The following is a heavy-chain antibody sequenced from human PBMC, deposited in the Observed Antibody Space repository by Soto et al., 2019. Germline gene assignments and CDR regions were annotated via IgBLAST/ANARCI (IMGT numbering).Heavy chain of an antibody. D-gene: IGHD1-26*01. V-gene: IGHV4-59*01. CDR3: ARDRRRGWGAFDI. CDR1: GGSISSYY. Sequence: SETLSLTCTVSGGSISSYYWSWIRQPPGKGLEWIGYIYYSGSTNYNPSLKSRVTISVDTSKNQFSLKLSSVTAADTAVYYCARDRRRGWGAFDIWGRGTMVTVSS. J-gene: IGHJ3*02. CDR2: IYYSGST.